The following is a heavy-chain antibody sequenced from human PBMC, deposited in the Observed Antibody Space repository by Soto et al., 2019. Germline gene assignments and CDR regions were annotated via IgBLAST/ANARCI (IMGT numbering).Heavy chain of an antibody. CDR3: ARVKGSLPYKSAYYVDY. Sequence: PSETLSLTCTVSGGSISSGGYSWSWIRQPPGKGLEWIGYIYHSGSTYYNPSLKSRVTISVDRSKNQFSLKLSSVTAADTAVYYCARVKGSLPYKSAYYVDYWGQGTLVTVSS. CDR1: GGSISSGGYS. CDR2: IYHSGST. V-gene: IGHV4-30-2*01. J-gene: IGHJ4*02. D-gene: IGHD3-10*01.